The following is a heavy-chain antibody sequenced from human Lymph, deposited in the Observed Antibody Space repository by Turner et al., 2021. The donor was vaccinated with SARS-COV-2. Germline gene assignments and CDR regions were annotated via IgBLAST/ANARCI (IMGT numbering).Heavy chain of an antibody. Sequence: EVHLVESGGGLVQPGGSLRLSCAASGLLVSRNYMSWVRQAPGKGLEWVSVIYSGGSTYYADSVKGRFTISRDNSKNTLFLQMNSLRAEDTAVYYCARDFREGAFDIRGQGTMVTISS. V-gene: IGHV3-66*01. CDR3: ARDFREGAFDI. CDR1: GLLVSRNY. J-gene: IGHJ3*02. CDR2: IYSGGST. D-gene: IGHD3-10*01.